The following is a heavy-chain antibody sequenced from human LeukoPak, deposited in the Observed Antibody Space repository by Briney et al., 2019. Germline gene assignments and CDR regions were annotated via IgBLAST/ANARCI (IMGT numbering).Heavy chain of an antibody. CDR2: INTNTGNP. D-gene: IGHD3-9*01. CDR3: ARDQGVLRYFDWLTMQYYYGMDV. Sequence: ASVKVSCKASGYTFTAYYMHWVRQAPGQGLEWMGWINTNTGNPTYAQGFTGRFVFSLDTSVSTAYLQISSLKAEDTAVYYCARDQGVLRYFDWLTMQYYYGMDVWGQGTTVTVSS. J-gene: IGHJ6*02. V-gene: IGHV7-4-1*02. CDR1: GYTFTAYY.